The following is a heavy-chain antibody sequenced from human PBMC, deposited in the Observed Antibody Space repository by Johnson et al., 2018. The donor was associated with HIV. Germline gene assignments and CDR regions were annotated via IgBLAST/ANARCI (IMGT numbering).Heavy chain of an antibody. CDR3: KSEGAFDI. CDR1: GFMFEDYG. D-gene: IGHD1-14*01. V-gene: IGHV3-15*01. Sequence: VQLVESGGGVVRPGGSLRLSCVGSGFMFEDYGMSWVRQAPGKGLEWVGRIKSKTDGGTTDYAAPVKGRFTISRDDSKNTLYLQMNSLRAEDTAVYYCKSEGAFDIWGQGTMGTVSS. CDR2: IKSKTDGGTT. J-gene: IGHJ3*02.